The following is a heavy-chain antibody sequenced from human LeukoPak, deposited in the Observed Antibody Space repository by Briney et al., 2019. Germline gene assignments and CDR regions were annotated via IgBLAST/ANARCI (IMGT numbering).Heavy chain of an antibody. V-gene: IGHV1-46*01. CDR2: INPSGGST. J-gene: IGHJ4*02. Sequence: ASVKVSCKASGYTFTSYYMHWVRQAPGQGLEWMAIINPSGGSTSYAQKFQGRVTITRDTSTSTVYMELSSLRSEDTAVYYCARGYYDILTGYYRYYFDYWGQGTLVTVSS. D-gene: IGHD3-9*01. CDR3: ARGYYDILTGYYRYYFDY. CDR1: GYTFTSYY.